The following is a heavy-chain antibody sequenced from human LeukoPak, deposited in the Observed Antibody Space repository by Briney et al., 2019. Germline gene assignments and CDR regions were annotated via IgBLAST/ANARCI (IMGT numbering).Heavy chain of an antibody. D-gene: IGHD3-22*01. CDR1: GFTFSNSV. Sequence: GGSLRLSCAVSGFTFSNSVMSWVHQAPGKGLEWVSSISGSGDNTDYADSVKGRFTISRDNSKSTMYLQMNSLRAEDTAVYYCAKGYDSSGYSFDYWGQGTLVTVSS. J-gene: IGHJ4*02. CDR3: AKGYDSSGYSFDY. CDR2: ISGSGDNT. V-gene: IGHV3-23*01.